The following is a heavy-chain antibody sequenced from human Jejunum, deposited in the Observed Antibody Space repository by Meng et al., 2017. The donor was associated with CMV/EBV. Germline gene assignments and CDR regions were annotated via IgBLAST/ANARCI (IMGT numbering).Heavy chain of an antibody. CDR1: GESVSSNRAA. D-gene: IGHD1-1*01. Sequence: GESVSSNRAAWNWIRPSPSRGLEWLGRTYFRSTWSNDYAISVKSRITINPDTSKNQFSLHLTSLTPEDTAVYYCVRSSTTGGFEPWGQGTRVTVSS. CDR3: VRSSTTGGFEP. V-gene: IGHV6-1*01. J-gene: IGHJ5*02. CDR2: TYFRSTWSN.